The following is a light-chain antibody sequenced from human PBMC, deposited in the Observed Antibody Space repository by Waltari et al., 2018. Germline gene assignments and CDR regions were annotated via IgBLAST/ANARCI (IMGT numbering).Light chain of an antibody. CDR3: QLWDTSNDRVV. V-gene: IGLV3-21*02. CDR2: DDS. CDR1: NIESES. Sequence: LSQPPSMSVAPGQTARITCGGNNIESESVHWYQQKPGQAPLVVLYDDSARPSGIPRRFSGSNSGNKATLTISRVEAGDEADYYCQLWDTSNDRVVFGGGT. J-gene: IGLJ3*02.